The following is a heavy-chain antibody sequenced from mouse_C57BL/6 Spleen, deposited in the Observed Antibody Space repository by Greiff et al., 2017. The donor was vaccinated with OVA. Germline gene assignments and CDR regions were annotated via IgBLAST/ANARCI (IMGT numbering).Heavy chain of an antibody. V-gene: IGHV1-81*01. Sequence: QVQLQQSGAELAGPGASVKLSCKASGYTFTSYGISWVKQRTGQGLEWIGEIYPRSGNTYYNEKFKGKATLTADKSSSTAYMELRSLTSEDSAVYFCASLYYDYDVDYWGQGTTLTVSS. CDR1: GYTFTSYG. CDR2: IYPRSGNT. J-gene: IGHJ2*01. D-gene: IGHD2-4*01. CDR3: ASLYYDYDVDY.